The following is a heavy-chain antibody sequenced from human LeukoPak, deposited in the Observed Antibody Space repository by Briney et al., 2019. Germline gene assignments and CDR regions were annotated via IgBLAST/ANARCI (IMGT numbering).Heavy chain of an antibody. D-gene: IGHD3-3*01. CDR2: MNPNSGNT. J-gene: IGHJ6*03. CDR1: GYTFPRYD. V-gene: IGHV1-8*01. Sequence: ASVKDSCQASGYTFPRYDINWVRQATCQGLEWMGWMNPNSGNTGYAQKFQGRVTMTRNTSISTAYMELSSLRSEDTAVYYCARGGNYDFWSGLSRSYYYYYMDVWGKGTTVTVSS. CDR3: ARGGNYDFWSGLSRSYYYYYMDV.